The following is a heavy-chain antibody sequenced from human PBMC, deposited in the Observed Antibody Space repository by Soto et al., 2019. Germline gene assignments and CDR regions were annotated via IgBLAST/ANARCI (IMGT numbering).Heavy chain of an antibody. D-gene: IGHD1-7*01. J-gene: IGHJ6*02. Sequence: QVQLKESGPGLVKPSQTLSLTCTVSGGSISSGGYYWSWIRQHPGKGLEWIGYIYYSGSTYYNPSLKSRVTISVDTSKNQFSLKLSSVTAADTAVYYCARGGTSQYYYGMDVWGQGTTVTVSS. CDR2: IYYSGST. V-gene: IGHV4-31*03. CDR1: GGSISSGGYY. CDR3: ARGGTSQYYYGMDV.